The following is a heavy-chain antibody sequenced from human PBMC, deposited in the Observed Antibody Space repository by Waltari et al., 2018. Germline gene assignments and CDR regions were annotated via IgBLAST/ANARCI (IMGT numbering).Heavy chain of an antibody. Sequence: QVQLQESGPGLVKPSETLSLTCTVSGGSISSSYWSWIRQPPGKGLEWIGYIYYSGSTNYNPSLKSRVTISVDTSKNQFSLKLSSVTAADTAVYYCARLSWDSSGWDLFDYWGQGTLVTVSS. CDR3: ARLSWDSSGWDLFDY. CDR2: IYYSGST. CDR1: GGSISSSY. J-gene: IGHJ4*02. V-gene: IGHV4-59*01. D-gene: IGHD6-19*01.